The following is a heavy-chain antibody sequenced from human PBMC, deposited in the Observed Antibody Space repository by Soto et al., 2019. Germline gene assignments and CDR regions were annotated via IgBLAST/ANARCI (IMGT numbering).Heavy chain of an antibody. Sequence: GSLRLSCAASGFTFSSYAMSWVRQAPGKGLEWVSAISGSGGSTYYADSVKGRFTISRDNSKNTLYLQMNSLRAEDTAVYYCAKHRTDSDYYDSSGLSYWGQGSLVTVSS. CDR2: ISGSGGST. CDR1: GFTFSSYA. D-gene: IGHD3-22*01. V-gene: IGHV3-23*01. CDR3: AKHRTDSDYYDSSGLSY. J-gene: IGHJ4*02.